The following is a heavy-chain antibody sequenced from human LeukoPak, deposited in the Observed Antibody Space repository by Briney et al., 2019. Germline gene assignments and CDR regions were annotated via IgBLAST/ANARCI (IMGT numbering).Heavy chain of an antibody. D-gene: IGHD1-14*01. CDR2: ISSSSSTI. CDR1: GFTFSNYN. Sequence: GSLRLSCAASGFTFSNYNISWVRQAPGKGLEWVSYISSSSSTIYYADSVKGRFTISRDNAKNSLYLQMNSLRAEDTAVYYCARGSTGDYLDYWGQGTLVTVSS. CDR3: ARGSTGDYLDY. V-gene: IGHV3-48*01. J-gene: IGHJ4*02.